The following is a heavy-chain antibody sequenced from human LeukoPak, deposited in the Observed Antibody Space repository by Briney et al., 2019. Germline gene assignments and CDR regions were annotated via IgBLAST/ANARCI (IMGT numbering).Heavy chain of an antibody. CDR3: ARDEARYSSGYYPNWFDP. CDR1: GYTFTSYG. V-gene: IGHV1-18*01. Sequence: ASVKVSCKPSGYTFTSYGISCVRQAPQQGLEWMGWISGYNGYTHYAQNLQGRVTMTTDTSTSTAYMELRSLRSDDTAVYYCARDEARYSSGYYPNWFDPWGQGTLVTVSS. D-gene: IGHD3-22*01. J-gene: IGHJ5*02. CDR2: ISGYNGYT.